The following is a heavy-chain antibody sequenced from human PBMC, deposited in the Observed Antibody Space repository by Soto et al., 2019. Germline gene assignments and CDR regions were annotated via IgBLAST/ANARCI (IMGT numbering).Heavy chain of an antibody. CDR1: GFTFSSNG. J-gene: IGHJ4*02. V-gene: IGHV3-33*03. CDR2: IWYDGNKK. CDR3: VVDTSGLLDY. D-gene: IGHD3-22*01. Sequence: PGGSLRLSCAASGFTFSSNGMHWVRQAPGKGLEWVAVIWYDGNKKYYGDSGRGRFTISRDNSKNTLYLEMNSLRAEDTAVYYCVVDTSGLLDYWGQGTQVTVSS.